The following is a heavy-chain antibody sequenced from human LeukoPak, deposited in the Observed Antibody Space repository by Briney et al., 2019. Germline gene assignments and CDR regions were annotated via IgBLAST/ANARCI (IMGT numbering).Heavy chain of an antibody. CDR3: ARAGGGYFGNWFDP. V-gene: IGHV3-30-3*01. Sequence: HPGGSLRLSCAAPGFTFSSYAMHWVRQAPGKGLEWVAVISYDGSNKYYTDSVKGRFTISRDNSKNTLYLQMNSLRAEDTAVYYCARAGGGYFGNWFDPWGQGTLVTVSS. J-gene: IGHJ5*02. CDR2: ISYDGSNK. D-gene: IGHD3-22*01. CDR1: GFTFSSYA.